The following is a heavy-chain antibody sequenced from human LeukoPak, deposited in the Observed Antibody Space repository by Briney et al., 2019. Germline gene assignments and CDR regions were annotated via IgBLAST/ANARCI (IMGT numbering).Heavy chain of an antibody. V-gene: IGHV3-23*01. CDR3: AKEGVELLWFGELAYYFDY. CDR1: GFTFSNYG. Sequence: GGSLRLSCAASGFTFSNYGMSWVRQAPGKGLEWVSAISGSGVTTNYADSVKGRFTISRDNSKNTLYLQMNSLRAEDTAVYYCAKEGVELLWFGELAYYFDYWGQGTLVTVSS. J-gene: IGHJ4*02. CDR2: ISGSGVTT. D-gene: IGHD3-10*01.